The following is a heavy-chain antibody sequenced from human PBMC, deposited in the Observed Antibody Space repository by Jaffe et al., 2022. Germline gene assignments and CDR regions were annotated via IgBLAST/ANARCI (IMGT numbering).Heavy chain of an antibody. V-gene: IGHV4-38-2*01. CDR3: ARLMGEGLIDY. CDR1: GYSISSGYY. J-gene: IGHJ4*02. D-gene: IGHD1-26*01. Sequence: QVQLQESGPGLVKPSETLSLTCAVSGYSISSGYYWGWIRQPPGKGLEWIGSIYHSGSTYYNPSLKSRVTISVDTSKNQFSLKLSSVTAADTAVYYCARLMGEGLIDYWGQGTLVTVSS. CDR2: IYHSGST.